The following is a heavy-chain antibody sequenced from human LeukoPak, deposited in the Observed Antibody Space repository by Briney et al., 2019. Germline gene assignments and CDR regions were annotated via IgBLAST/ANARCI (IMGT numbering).Heavy chain of an antibody. CDR1: GDSVSSNSAA. D-gene: IGHD2-21*02. Sequence: SQTLSLTCAISGDSVSSNSAAWNWITQSPSRGLEWLGRTYYRSKWYNDYAVSVKSRITINPDTSKNQFSLQLNSVTPEDTAVYYCARNSIVVVTAFNWFDPWGQGTLVTVSS. J-gene: IGHJ5*02. CDR2: TYYRSKWYN. CDR3: ARNSIVVVTAFNWFDP. V-gene: IGHV6-1*01.